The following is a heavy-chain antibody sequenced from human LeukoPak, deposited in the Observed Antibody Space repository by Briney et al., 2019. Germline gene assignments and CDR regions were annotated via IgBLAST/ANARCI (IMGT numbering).Heavy chain of an antibody. CDR2: IYHSGST. CDR3: ARDFFGGYYDSSGLFDY. V-gene: IGHV4-4*02. CDR1: GGSISSSNW. D-gene: IGHD3-22*01. J-gene: IGHJ4*02. Sequence: SGTLSLTCAVSGGSISSSNWWSWVRQPPGKGLEWIGEIYHSGSTNYNPSLKSRVTISVDKSKNQFSLKLSSVTAADTAVYYCARDFFGGYYDSSGLFDYWGQGTLVTVSS.